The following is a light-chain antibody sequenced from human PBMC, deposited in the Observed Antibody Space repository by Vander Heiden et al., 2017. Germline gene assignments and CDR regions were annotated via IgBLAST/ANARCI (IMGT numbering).Light chain of an antibody. J-gene: IGLJ2*01. Sequence: QSALTQPASVSASPRQSITISCTGTSGDVGGYNYVSWYHQHPGKAPKLIIYAVTNRPSGVSNRFSGSKSGNTASLAISGLQAEDEADYYCSSYTSSSTVIFGGGTKLTVL. CDR1: SGDVGGYNY. V-gene: IGLV2-14*03. CDR3: SSYTSSSTVI. CDR2: AVT.